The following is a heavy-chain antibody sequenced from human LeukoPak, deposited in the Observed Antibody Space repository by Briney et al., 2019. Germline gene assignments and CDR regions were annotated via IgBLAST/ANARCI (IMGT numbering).Heavy chain of an antibody. J-gene: IGHJ6*03. CDR3: ARVSGGVVRGVITRHRDYYMDV. V-gene: IGHV1-8*01. D-gene: IGHD3-10*01. CDR2: MNPNSGNT. CDR1: GYTFTSYD. Sequence: ASVKVSCKASGYTFTSYDINWVRRATGQGLEWMGWMNPNSGNTGYAQKFQGRVTMTGNTSISTAYMELSSLRSEDTAVYYCARVSGGVVRGVITRHRDYYMDVWGKGTTVTVSS.